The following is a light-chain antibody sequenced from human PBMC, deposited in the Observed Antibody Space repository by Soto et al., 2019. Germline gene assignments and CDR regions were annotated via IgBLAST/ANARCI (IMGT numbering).Light chain of an antibody. J-gene: IGLJ2*01. CDR1: SSDVGGFEY. CDR2: DVT. CDR3: SSYAGSLVV. V-gene: IGLV2-14*01. Sequence: QSALSQPASVSGSPGQSITISCTGTSSDVGGFEYVSWYQHQPGKAPKLIIYDVTKRPSGVSNRFSGSKSGNTASLTISGIQAEDEGDYYCSSYAGSLVVFGGGTKLTVL.